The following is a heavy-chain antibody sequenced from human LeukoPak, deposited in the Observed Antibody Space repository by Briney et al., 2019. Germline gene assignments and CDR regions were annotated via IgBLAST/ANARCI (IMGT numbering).Heavy chain of an antibody. CDR3: ARGGIRGVWRNPSSYYGMDV. J-gene: IGHJ6*02. CDR1: GYTFTGYY. CDR2: INPNCGGT. D-gene: IGHD1-14*01. V-gene: IGHV1-2*04. Sequence: ASVKVSCKASGYTFTGYYMHWVRQAPGQGLEWMGWINPNCGGTNYAQKFQGWVTMTRDTSISTAYMELSRLRSDDTAVYYCARGGIRGVWRNPSSYYGMDVWGQGTTVTVSS.